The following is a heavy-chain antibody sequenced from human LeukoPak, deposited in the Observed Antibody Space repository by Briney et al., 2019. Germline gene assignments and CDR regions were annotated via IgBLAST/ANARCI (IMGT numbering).Heavy chain of an antibody. CDR1: GFTFSSYW. CDR2: IKQDGSEK. CDR3: AKGGYSSSWGYFDY. J-gene: IGHJ4*02. Sequence: GGSLRLSCAASGFTFSSYWMSWVRQAPGKGLEWVANIKQDGSEKYYVDSVKGRFTISRDNSKNTLYLQMNSLRAEDTAVYCCAKGGYSSSWGYFDYWGQGTLVTVSS. V-gene: IGHV3-7*03. D-gene: IGHD6-13*01.